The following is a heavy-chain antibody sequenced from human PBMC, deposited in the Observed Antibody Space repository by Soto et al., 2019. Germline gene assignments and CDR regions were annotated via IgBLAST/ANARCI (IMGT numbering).Heavy chain of an antibody. J-gene: IGHJ6*03. D-gene: IGHD3-3*01. CDR2: IWYDGSNK. Sequence: GGSLRLSCAASGFTFSSYGMHWVRQAPGKGLEWVAVIWYDGSNKYYADSVKGRFTISRDNSKNTLYLQMNSLRAEDTAVYYCARDQGNDFWSGYSRAPRYYYYMDVWGKGTTVTVSS. V-gene: IGHV3-33*01. CDR3: ARDQGNDFWSGYSRAPRYYYYMDV. CDR1: GFTFSSYG.